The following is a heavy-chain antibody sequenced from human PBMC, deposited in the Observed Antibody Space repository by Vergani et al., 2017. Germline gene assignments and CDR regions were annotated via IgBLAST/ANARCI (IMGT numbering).Heavy chain of an antibody. CDR3: ARDGGEYDKDALDV. CDR1: GGSFSTGGQS. V-gene: IGHV4-61*02. Sequence: QVQLQESGPGLEKPSQTLSLTCTVSGGSFSTGGQSWTWLRQSAGKGLEWIGLIYTSGATNYNHSLWSRPIMSVDASNKPFSLKLTSVTAADTAVYYCARDGGEYDKDALDVWGQGTKVTVTS. CDR2: IYTSGAT. D-gene: IGHD2-21*01. J-gene: IGHJ3*01.